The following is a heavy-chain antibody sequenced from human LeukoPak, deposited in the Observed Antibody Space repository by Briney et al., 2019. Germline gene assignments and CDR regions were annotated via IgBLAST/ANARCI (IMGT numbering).Heavy chain of an antibody. D-gene: IGHD3-10*01. CDR3: ARYGWFGELSPSAY. CDR2: IFYSGNT. V-gene: IGHV4-39*01. J-gene: IGHJ4*02. CDR1: GDSISSSIYY. Sequence: SETLSLTCTVSGDSISSSIYYWAWIRQPPGKGLEWIGSIFYSGNTYYNPSLKSRVTISVDTSKNQFSLKLTSVTAADTAVYYCARYGWFGELSPSAYWGQGALFTVSS.